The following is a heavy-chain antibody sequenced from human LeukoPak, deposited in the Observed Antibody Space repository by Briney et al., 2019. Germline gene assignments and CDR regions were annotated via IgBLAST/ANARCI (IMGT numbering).Heavy chain of an antibody. CDR1: GFTFSNYW. J-gene: IGHJ5*02. CDR2: IRQDGSEK. D-gene: IGHD5-24*01. V-gene: IGHV3-7*05. Sequence: GGSLRLSCAASGFTFSNYWMIWVRQAPGKGLEWVGNIRQDGSEKRYADSVRGRFSISSDNAQTSLYLQMNSLRAEDTAVYYCARASDPWLQLTWGQGTLVTVSS. CDR3: ARASDPWLQLT.